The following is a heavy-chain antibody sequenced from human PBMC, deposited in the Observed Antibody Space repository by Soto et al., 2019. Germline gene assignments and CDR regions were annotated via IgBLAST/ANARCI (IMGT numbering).Heavy chain of an antibody. CDR1: GFTFSSYG. V-gene: IGHV3-30*18. Sequence: QVQLVESGGGVVQPGRSLRLSCAASGFTFSSYGMHWVRQAPGKGLEWGAGISYDGSNKYYADSVKGRFTISRDNSKNTLDLQMNSLRAEDTAVYYCAKGGYSGSYSNPIDYWGQGTLVTVSS. J-gene: IGHJ4*02. CDR2: ISYDGSNK. D-gene: IGHD3-10*01. CDR3: AKGGYSGSYSNPIDY.